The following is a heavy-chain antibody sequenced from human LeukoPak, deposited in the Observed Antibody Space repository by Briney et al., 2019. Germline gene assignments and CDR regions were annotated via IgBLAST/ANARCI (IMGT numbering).Heavy chain of an antibody. D-gene: IGHD3-10*01. CDR3: ARDSHGSGIYYTLPDY. CDR1: GYTFTNYY. CDR2: INPNSGGT. V-gene: IGHV1-2*02. Sequence: GASVKVSCKASGYTFTNYYMHWVRQAPGQGREWMGWINPNSGGTNSAQKFQGRVTMTSDTSISTAYMELSRLRSDDTAVYYCARDSHGSGIYYTLPDYWGQGTLVTVSS. J-gene: IGHJ4*02.